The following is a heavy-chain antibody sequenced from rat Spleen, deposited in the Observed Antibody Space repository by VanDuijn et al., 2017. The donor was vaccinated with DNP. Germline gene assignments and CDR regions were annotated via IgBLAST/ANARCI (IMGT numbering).Heavy chain of an antibody. D-gene: IGHD1-12*02. CDR1: GYSITNNY. CDR3: ASYYYDGYYAMDA. J-gene: IGHJ4*01. CDR2: ITYSGAT. Sequence: EVQLQDSGPGLVKPSQSLSLTCSVTGYSITNNYWAWIRTFPGNKMEWLGHITYSGATTHNPSLKGRASITRDTSKNQFFLRLNSVTAEDTATYYCASYYYDGYYAMDAWGQGTSVTVSS. V-gene: IGHV3-1*01.